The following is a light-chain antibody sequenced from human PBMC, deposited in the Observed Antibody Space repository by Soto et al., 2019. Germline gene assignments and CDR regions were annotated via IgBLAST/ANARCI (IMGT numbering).Light chain of an antibody. CDR1: QSISSW. Sequence: IHMTQSPSTLSASVVDIVTITCRASQSISSWLAWYQQKPGKAPKLLIYDASSLESGVPSRFSGSGSGTEFTLTISSLQPDDFATYYCQQYNSYWTFGQGTKVDI. J-gene: IGKJ1*01. CDR3: QQYNSYWT. V-gene: IGKV1-5*01. CDR2: DAS.